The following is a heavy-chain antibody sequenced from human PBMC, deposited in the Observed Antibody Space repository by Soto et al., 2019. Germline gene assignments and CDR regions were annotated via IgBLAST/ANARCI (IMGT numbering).Heavy chain of an antibody. Sequence: GGSLRLSCAASGFTFSSYGMHWVRQAPGKGLEWVAVISYDGSNKYYADSVKGRFTISRDNSKNTLYLQMNSLRAEDTAVYYCAKDSSSWSNYYYYYGMDVWGQGTTVTVSS. J-gene: IGHJ6*02. CDR2: ISYDGSNK. CDR3: AKDSSSWSNYYYYYGMDV. D-gene: IGHD6-13*01. V-gene: IGHV3-30*18. CDR1: GFTFSSYG.